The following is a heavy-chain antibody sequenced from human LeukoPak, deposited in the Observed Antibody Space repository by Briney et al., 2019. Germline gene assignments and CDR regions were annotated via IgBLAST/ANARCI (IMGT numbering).Heavy chain of an antibody. D-gene: IGHD2-15*01. J-gene: IGHJ3*02. CDR1: GFTFSSYG. CDR2: IRYDGSNK. CDR3: AREVPICSGGSCYSGGAAFDI. V-gene: IGHV3-30*02. Sequence: GGSLRLSCAASGFTFSSYGMHWVRQAPGKGLEWVAFIRYDGSNKYYADSVKGRFTISRDNSKNTLYLQMNSLRAEDTAVYYCAREVPICSGGSCYSGGAAFDIWGQGTMVTVSS.